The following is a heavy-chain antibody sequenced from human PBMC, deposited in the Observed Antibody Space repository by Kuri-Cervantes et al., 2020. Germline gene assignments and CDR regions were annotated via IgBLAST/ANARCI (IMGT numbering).Heavy chain of an antibody. CDR2: IYYSGST. CDR3: ARRGYYYDSSGYRAYYFDY. CDR1: GGFISSSSYY. Sequence: SETLSLTCTVSGGFISSSSYYWGWIRQPPGKGLEWIGSIYYSGSTYYNPSLKSRVTISVDTSKNQFSLKLSSVTAADTAVYYCARRGYYYDSSGYRAYYFDYWGQGTLVTVSS. D-gene: IGHD3-22*01. V-gene: IGHV4-39*01. J-gene: IGHJ4*02.